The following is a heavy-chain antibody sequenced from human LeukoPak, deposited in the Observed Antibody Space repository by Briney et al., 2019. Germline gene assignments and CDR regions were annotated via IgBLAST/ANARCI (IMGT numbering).Heavy chain of an antibody. CDR1: GFTFSSYS. D-gene: IGHD5-24*01. J-gene: IGHJ6*03. V-gene: IGHV3-48*01. CDR2: ISSSSSTI. CDR3: ARDPKEPLVDGYNPYYYYMDV. Sequence: PGGSLRLSCAASGFTFSSYSMNWVRQAPGKGLEWVSYISSSSSTIYYADSVKGRFTISRDNAKNSLYLQMNSLRAEDTAVHYCARDPKEPLVDGYNPYYYYMDVWGKGTTVTVSS.